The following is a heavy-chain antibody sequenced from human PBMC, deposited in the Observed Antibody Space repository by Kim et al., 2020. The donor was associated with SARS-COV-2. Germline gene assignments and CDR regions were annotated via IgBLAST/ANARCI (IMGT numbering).Heavy chain of an antibody. CDR1: GGSISSSNW. CDR3: ARGIQAAGYSSGWFVSVLYNWFDP. Sequence: SETLSLTCAVSGGSISSSNWWSWVRQPPGKGLEWIGEIYHSGSTNYNPSLKSRVTISVDKSKNQFSLKLSSVTAADTAVYYCARGIQAAGYSSGWFVSVLYNWFDPWGQGTLVTVSS. J-gene: IGHJ5*02. V-gene: IGHV4-4*02. CDR2: IYHSGST. D-gene: IGHD6-19*01.